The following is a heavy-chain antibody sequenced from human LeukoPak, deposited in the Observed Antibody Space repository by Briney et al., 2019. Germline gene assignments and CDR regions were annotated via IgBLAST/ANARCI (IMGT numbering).Heavy chain of an antibody. V-gene: IGHV4-38-2*02. CDR1: GYSISSGYY. D-gene: IGHD3-22*01. J-gene: IGHJ4*02. CDR3: ARVAYFDSSGYYYNFDY. CDR2: IYQSANT. Sequence: SETLSLTCTVSGYSISSGYYWGWIRQPPGKGLDWIGNIYQSANTHYNPSLKSRITISMDTSKNLFSLKLSSVTAADTAVYYCARVAYFDSSGYYYNFDYWGQGTLVTVSS.